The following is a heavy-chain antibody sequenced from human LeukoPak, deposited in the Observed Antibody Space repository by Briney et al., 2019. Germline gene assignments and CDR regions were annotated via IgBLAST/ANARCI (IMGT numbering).Heavy chain of an antibody. Sequence: GGSLRLSCAASGFTFSSYAMSWVRQAPGKGLEWVSAISGSGGSTYYADSVKSRFTISRDNSKNTLYLEMNRLRVEDTAVYYCARLRWDWGFDYWGQGTLVTVSS. V-gene: IGHV3-23*01. CDR2: ISGSGGST. CDR1: GFTFSSYA. J-gene: IGHJ4*02. D-gene: IGHD3/OR15-3a*01. CDR3: ARLRWDWGFDY.